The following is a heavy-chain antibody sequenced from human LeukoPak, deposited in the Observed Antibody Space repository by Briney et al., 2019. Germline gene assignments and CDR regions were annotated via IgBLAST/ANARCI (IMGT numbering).Heavy chain of an antibody. CDR2: IYYSGST. V-gene: IGHV4-59*01. CDR3: ARARGYSFFWFDP. D-gene: IGHD5-18*01. Sequence: PSETLSLTCTVSGGSISSYYWSWIRQPPGKGLEWIGYIYYSGSTNYNPSLKSRVTISVDTSKNQFSLKLSSVTAADTAVYYCARARGYSFFWFDPWGQGTLVTVSS. CDR1: GGSISSYY. J-gene: IGHJ5*02.